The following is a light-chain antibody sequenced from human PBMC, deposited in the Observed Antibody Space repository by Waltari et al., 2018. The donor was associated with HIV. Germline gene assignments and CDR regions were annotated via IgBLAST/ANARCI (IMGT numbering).Light chain of an antibody. J-gene: IGLJ2*01. V-gene: IGLV6-57*01. Sequence: NFMLTQTHSVSESPGKTVTISCTRSSGGIASTYVQWYQQRPGSSPTTVIYEHNQSPSGVPDRFSGSIDSSSNSASLTISGLKTEDEADYYCQSYDSSNHVVFGGGTKVTVL. CDR2: EHN. CDR1: SGGIASTY. CDR3: QSYDSSNHVV.